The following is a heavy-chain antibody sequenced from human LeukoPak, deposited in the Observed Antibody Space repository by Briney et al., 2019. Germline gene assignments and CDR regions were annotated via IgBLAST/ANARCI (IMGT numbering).Heavy chain of an antibody. CDR3: AKTAEVIRGYSYGPGMDY. J-gene: IGHJ4*02. CDR1: GGTFSSYA. V-gene: IGHV1-69*04. Sequence: GASVKVSCKASGGTFSSYAISWVRQAHGQGLEWMGRIIPILGIANYAQKFQGRVTITADKSKSTAYMELSSLRSEDTAVYYCAKTAEVIRGYSYGPGMDYWGQGTLVTVSS. D-gene: IGHD5-18*01. CDR2: IIPILGIA.